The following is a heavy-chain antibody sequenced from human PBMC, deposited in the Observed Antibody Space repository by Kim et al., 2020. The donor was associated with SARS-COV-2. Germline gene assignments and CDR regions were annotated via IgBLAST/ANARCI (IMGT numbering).Heavy chain of an antibody. CDR3: AKDDNSSWYPCPFDY. D-gene: IGHD6-13*01. CDR2: ISYDGSNK. V-gene: IGHV3-30*18. Sequence: GGSLRLSCAASGFTFSSYGMHWVRQAPGKGLEWVAAISYDGSNKYYADSVKGRFTISRDNSKNTLYLQMNSLRAEDTAVYYCAKDDNSSWYPCPFDYWGQGTLVTVAS. CDR1: GFTFSSYG. J-gene: IGHJ4*02.